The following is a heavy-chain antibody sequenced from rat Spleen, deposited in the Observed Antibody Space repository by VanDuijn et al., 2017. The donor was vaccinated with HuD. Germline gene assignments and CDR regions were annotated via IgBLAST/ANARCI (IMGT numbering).Heavy chain of an antibody. J-gene: IGHJ3*01. Sequence: EVQLVESGGGLVQPGRSLKLSCAASGFSFSSFAMAWVRQAPKKGLEWVATITSGGSNAYYPDSVKGRFTISRDNARGTQYLQMDSLRSEDTATYYCARQDTSGYSNWFTYWGQGTLVTVSS. V-gene: IGHV5S23*01. CDR1: GFSFSSFA. CDR3: ARQDTSGYSNWFTY. D-gene: IGHD4-3*01. CDR2: ITSGGSNA.